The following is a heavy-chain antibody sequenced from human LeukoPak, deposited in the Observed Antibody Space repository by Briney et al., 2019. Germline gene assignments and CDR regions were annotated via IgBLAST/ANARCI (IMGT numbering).Heavy chain of an antibody. D-gene: IGHD2-8*01. CDR3: ARDTGWSAY. CDR2: ISYDGSNK. Sequence: GGSLRLSCAASGFTFSSYAMHWVRQAPGKGLEWVAVISYDGSNKYYADSVKGRFTISRDNSKNTLYLQMNSLRAEDTAVYYCARDTGWSAYWGQGTLVTVSS. CDR1: GFTFSSYA. V-gene: IGHV3-30-3*01. J-gene: IGHJ4*02.